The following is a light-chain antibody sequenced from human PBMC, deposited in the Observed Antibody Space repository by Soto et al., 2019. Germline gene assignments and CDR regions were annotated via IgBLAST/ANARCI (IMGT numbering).Light chain of an antibody. J-gene: IGKJ2*01. Sequence: DVVMTQSPLSRPVNPGQPASISCRSSHSLVHPDGNTYLNWFQQRPGQSPRRLLYKVSERDSGVPDRFSGSGSGTDFKLKINRVEAEDVGVYYCMQSIHWPYTFGPGTKLEIK. CDR2: KVS. V-gene: IGKV2-30*02. CDR3: MQSIHWPYT. CDR1: HSLVHPDGNTY.